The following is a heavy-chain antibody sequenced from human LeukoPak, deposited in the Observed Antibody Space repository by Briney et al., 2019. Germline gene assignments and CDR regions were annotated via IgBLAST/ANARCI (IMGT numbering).Heavy chain of an antibody. Sequence: QAGGSLRLSGAASGFTYSSYAMSWVRQAPGKGLEWVSVISGSGGSTYYADSVKGRFTISRDNSKNTLYLQMNSLRAEDTAVYYCAKDRSYDFWSAWGGNWFDPWGQGTLVTVSS. CDR2: ISGSGGST. D-gene: IGHD3-3*01. V-gene: IGHV3-23*01. CDR1: GFTYSSYA. CDR3: AKDRSYDFWSAWGGNWFDP. J-gene: IGHJ5*02.